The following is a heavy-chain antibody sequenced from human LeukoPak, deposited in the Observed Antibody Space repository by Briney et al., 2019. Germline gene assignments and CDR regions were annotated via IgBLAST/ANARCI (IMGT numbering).Heavy chain of an antibody. CDR3: ARRNYYGFIDY. V-gene: IGHV3-7*01. D-gene: IGHD3-10*01. J-gene: IGHJ4*02. CDR2: IKQDGSEK. CDR1: GFTFSSNW. Sequence: GGSPRLSCAASGFTFSSNWMSWVRQAPGKGLEWVANIKQDGSEKYYVDSVKGRFTISRDNTKNSLYLQMNSLRAEDTAVYYCARRNYYGFIDYWGQGTLVTVSS.